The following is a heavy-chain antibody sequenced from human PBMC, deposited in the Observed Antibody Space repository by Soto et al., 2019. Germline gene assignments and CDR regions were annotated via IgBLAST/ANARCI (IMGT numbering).Heavy chain of an antibody. V-gene: IGHV4-39*01. D-gene: IGHD4-17*01. CDR1: GGSISSSGYY. CDR3: ASQFSVYGDYGRYFDF. J-gene: IGHJ4*02. CDR2: IYYSGST. Sequence: SETLSLTCTVSGGSISSSGYYWGWIRQPPGKGLEWIGTIYYSGSTYYNPSLKSRVTISVDASKYQSSLKLASVTAADTAVYYCASQFSVYGDYGRYFDFWRQGTLVTVGS.